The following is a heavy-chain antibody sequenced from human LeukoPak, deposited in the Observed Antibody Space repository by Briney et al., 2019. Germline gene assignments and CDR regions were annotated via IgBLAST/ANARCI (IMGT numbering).Heavy chain of an antibody. CDR2: IYYSGST. CDR1: GGSISSYY. J-gene: IGHJ5*02. V-gene: IGHV4-59*01. Sequence: SETLSLTGTVSGGSISSYYWSWIRQPPGKGLEWIGYIYYSGSTNYNPSLKSRVTISVDTSKNQFSLKLSSVTAADTAVYYCARVGYSYGNAPWGQGTLVTVSS. D-gene: IGHD5-18*01. CDR3: ARVGYSYGNAP.